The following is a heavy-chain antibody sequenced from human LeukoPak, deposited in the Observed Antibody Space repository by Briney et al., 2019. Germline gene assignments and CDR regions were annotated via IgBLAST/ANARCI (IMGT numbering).Heavy chain of an antibody. CDR2: IYTSGST. V-gene: IGHV4-4*07. J-gene: IGHJ5*02. D-gene: IGHD2-2*01. CDR3: AAETGGRTRVIVVVPPSPELSTGGWFDP. Sequence: SETLSLTCTVSGGSISSYYWSWIRQPAGKGLEWIGRIYTSGSTNYNPSLKSRVTMSVDTSKNKFSLKLSSVTAADTAVYYCAAETGGRTRVIVVVPPSPELSTGGWFDPWGQGTLVTVSS. CDR1: GGSISSYY.